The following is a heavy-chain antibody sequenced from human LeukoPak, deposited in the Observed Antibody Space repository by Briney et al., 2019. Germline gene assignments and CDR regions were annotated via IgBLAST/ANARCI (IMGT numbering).Heavy chain of an antibody. J-gene: IGHJ3*02. D-gene: IGHD3-22*01. Sequence: SVKVSCKASGGTFSSYAISWVRQAPGQGLEWMGGIIPIFGTANYAQKFQGRVTITADESTSTAYMELSSLRSEDTAVYYCARSRITMIVVVISDAFDIWGQGTMVTVSS. V-gene: IGHV1-69*13. CDR3: ARSRITMIVVVISDAFDI. CDR2: IIPIFGTA. CDR1: GGTFSSYA.